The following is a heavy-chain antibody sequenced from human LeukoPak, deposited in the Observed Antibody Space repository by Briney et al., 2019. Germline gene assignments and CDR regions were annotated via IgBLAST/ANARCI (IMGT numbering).Heavy chain of an antibody. J-gene: IGHJ4*02. D-gene: IGHD2-2*03. V-gene: IGHV1-8*01. CDR1: GYTFTSYD. CDR3: ARADLGHADSGY. Sequence: ASVKVSCKASGYTFTSYDINWVRQATGQGLEWMGWMNPNSGNTVYAQKFQGRVTMTRETSITTAYMEISSLTSEDTAIYYRARADLGHADSGYWGQGTLVTVSP. CDR2: MNPNSGNT.